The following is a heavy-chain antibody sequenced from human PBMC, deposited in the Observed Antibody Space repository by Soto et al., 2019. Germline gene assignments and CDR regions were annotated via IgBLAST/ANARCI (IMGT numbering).Heavy chain of an antibody. CDR2: IYHSGST. CDR1: GGSISSGGYS. D-gene: IGHD6-6*01. J-gene: IGHJ4*02. CDR3: ARDAVGSSCPFDY. V-gene: IGHV4-30-2*01. Sequence: SETLSLTCAVSGGSISSGGYSWSWIRQPPGKGLEWIGYIYHSGSTYYHQSLKSRVTISVDRSKNQFSLKLSSVTAADTAVYSCARDAVGSSCPFDYCGQGTLVTVYS.